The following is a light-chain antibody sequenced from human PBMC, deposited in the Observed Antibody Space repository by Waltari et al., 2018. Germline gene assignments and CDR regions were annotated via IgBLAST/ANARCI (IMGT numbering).Light chain of an antibody. CDR3: QQYNNWPPEYT. J-gene: IGKJ2*01. V-gene: IGKV3-15*01. Sequence: EIVMTQSPATLSVSPGERATLSCRASQSVSSNLAWYQQKPGQAPRRLIYGASTRATGIPARFRGSGSGTEFTLTISSLQSEDFAVYYCQQYNNWPPEYTFGQGTKLEIK. CDR2: GAS. CDR1: QSVSSN.